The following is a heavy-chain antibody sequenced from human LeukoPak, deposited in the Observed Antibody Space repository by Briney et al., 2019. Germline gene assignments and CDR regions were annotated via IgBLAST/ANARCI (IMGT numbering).Heavy chain of an antibody. V-gene: IGHV3-53*01. CDR2: IYSGGST. CDR3: AKGWNGYDRFDY. CDR1: GFTVSSNY. D-gene: IGHD5-12*01. Sequence: GGSLRLSCAASGFTVSSNYMSWVRQAPGKGLEWVSVIYSGGSTYYADSVKGRFTISRDNSKNTLYLQMNSLRAEDTAVYYCAKGWNGYDRFDYWGQGTLVTVSS. J-gene: IGHJ4*02.